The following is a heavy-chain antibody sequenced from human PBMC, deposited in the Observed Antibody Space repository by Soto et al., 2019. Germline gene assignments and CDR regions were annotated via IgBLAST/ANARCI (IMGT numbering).Heavy chain of an antibody. CDR2: FIAMLGTP. J-gene: IGHJ4*02. CDR1: GGTFGSQG. Sequence: SVKVSCKASGGTFGSQGIAWVRQAPGQGLEWMGGFIAMLGTPTYARKVQGRATISADESLTSSYLELRSLRSEDTGVYFCARGAMANFDYWGQGTVVTVSS. V-gene: IGHV1-69*13. D-gene: IGHD5-18*01. CDR3: ARGAMANFDY.